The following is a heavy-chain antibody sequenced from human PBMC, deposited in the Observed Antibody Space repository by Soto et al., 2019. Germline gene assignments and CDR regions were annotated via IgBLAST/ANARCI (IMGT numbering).Heavy chain of an antibody. J-gene: IGHJ4*02. CDR1: GYTFSSYA. V-gene: IGHV1-3*01. D-gene: IGHD2-15*01. Sequence: ASVKVSCKASGYTFSSYAMHWVRQAPGQRLEWMGWINAGNGNTKYSQKFQGRVTITRDTSASTAYMELSSLRSEDTAVYYCARDLGYALPDYWGQGTLVTVSS. CDR3: ARDLGYALPDY. CDR2: INAGNGNT.